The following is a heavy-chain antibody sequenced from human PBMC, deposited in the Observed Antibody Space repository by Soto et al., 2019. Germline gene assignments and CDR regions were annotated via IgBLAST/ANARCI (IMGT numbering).Heavy chain of an antibody. V-gene: IGHV3-23*01. CDR1: GFTFSSYA. Sequence: PGGSLRLSCAASGFTFSSYAMTWVRQAPGKGLEWVSTIGAGGGRTYSADSVKGRFTISRDNSKNTLYLQMNSLRAEDTAIYYCAKIRPSIDYWGQGTLVTVSS. J-gene: IGHJ4*02. D-gene: IGHD3-16*01. CDR2: IGAGGGRT. CDR3: AKIRPSIDY.